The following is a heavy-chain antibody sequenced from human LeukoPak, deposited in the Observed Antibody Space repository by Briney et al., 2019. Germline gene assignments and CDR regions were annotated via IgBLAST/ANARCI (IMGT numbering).Heavy chain of an antibody. J-gene: IGHJ4*02. CDR1: GGSISSSNW. Sequence: SGTLSLTCAVSGGSISSSNWWSWVRQPPGKGLEWIGEIYHSGSTNYNPSLKSRVTISVDTSKNQFSLKLSSVTAADTAVYYCAREVVVPAAIGPDYWGQGTLVTVSS. CDR2: IYHSGST. V-gene: IGHV4-4*02. D-gene: IGHD2-2*01. CDR3: AREVVVPAAIGPDY.